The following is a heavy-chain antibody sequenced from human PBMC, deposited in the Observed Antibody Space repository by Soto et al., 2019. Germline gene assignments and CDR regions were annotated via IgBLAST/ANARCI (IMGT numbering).Heavy chain of an antibody. J-gene: IGHJ4*02. Sequence: PGWSLRLSCAASGFTFSAFAMYWVRQAPGKGLEWVALISYDGRNEDYAESVRGRFTISRDNSKNTLYLDMNSLSAEDSAVYFCAKGVVREHAYFEYWGQGTLVTVSS. CDR1: GFTFSAFA. D-gene: IGHD3-10*01. V-gene: IGHV3-30*18. CDR3: AKGVVREHAYFEY. CDR2: ISYDGRNE.